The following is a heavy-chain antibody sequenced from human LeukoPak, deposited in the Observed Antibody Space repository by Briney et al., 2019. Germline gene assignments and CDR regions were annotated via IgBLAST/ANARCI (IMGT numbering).Heavy chain of an antibody. Sequence: PSETLSLTCTVSGGSISSYYWSWIRQPPGKGPEWIGYIYYSGSTNYNPSLKSRVTVSVDTSKNQFSLKLSSVTAADTAVYYCARHVHWFGELLGAFDIWGQGTMVTVSS. D-gene: IGHD3-10*01. CDR2: IYYSGST. V-gene: IGHV4-59*08. CDR1: GGSISSYY. CDR3: ARHVHWFGELLGAFDI. J-gene: IGHJ3*02.